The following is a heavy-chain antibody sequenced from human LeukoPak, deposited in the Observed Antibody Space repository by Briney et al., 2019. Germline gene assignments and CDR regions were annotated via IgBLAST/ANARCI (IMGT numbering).Heavy chain of an antibody. CDR2: INHSGST. CDR1: GGSFSGYY. J-gene: IGHJ6*02. Sequence: SETLSLTCAVYGGSFSGYYWSRIRQPPGKGLEWIGEINHSGSTNYNPSLKSRVTISVDTSKNQFSLKLSSVTAADTAVYYCARGGSCSSTSCYRHYYYGMDVWGQGTTVTVSS. D-gene: IGHD2-2*01. V-gene: IGHV4-34*01. CDR3: ARGGSCSSTSCYRHYYYGMDV.